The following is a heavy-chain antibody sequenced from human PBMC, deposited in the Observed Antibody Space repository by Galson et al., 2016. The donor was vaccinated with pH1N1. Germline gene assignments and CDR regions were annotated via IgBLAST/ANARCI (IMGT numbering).Heavy chain of an antibody. V-gene: IGHV4-61*02. D-gene: IGHD3-3*01. J-gene: IGHJ5*01. Sequence: TLSLTCTVSGGSISSDSDYWTWIRQPAGKGLEWIGRVSGTGTTNYNPSLKSRVTISIDTSKNPFSLKMASVTAADPAVYFCARESLEWLIISGHRVEINWFDSWGQGTLVTVSS. CDR2: VSGTGTT. CDR1: GGSISSDSDY. CDR3: ARESLEWLIISGHRVEINWFDS.